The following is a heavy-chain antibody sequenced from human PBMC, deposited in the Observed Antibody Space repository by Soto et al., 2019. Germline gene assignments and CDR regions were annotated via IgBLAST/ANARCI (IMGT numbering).Heavy chain of an antibody. J-gene: IGHJ5*02. D-gene: IGHD2-15*01. CDR3: VRGGGGGLFDP. CDR1: GFTFGDSY. V-gene: IGHV3-11*06. Sequence: AGALNLSCAGSGFTFGDSYMSWIRQAPGKGLEWLSYISPGSRYPAYADSVKGRFTISRYNAKRSLQLQMMSLTAEDTAIYYCVRGGGGGLFDPWGQGTMVTVSS. CDR2: ISPGSRYP.